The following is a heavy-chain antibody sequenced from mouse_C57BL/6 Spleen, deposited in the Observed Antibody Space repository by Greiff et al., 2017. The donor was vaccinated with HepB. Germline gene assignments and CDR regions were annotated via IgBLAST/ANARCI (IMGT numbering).Heavy chain of an antibody. CDR2: ISDGGSYT. Sequence: EVQLVESGGGLVKPGGSLKLSCAASGYTFSSYAMSWVRQTPEKRLEWVATISDGGSYTYYPDNVKGRVTISRDNAKNNLYLQMSRLKSEDTAMYYCARDRGYDDDGDFFDYWGQGTTLTVSS. CDR3: ARDRGYDDDGDFFDY. J-gene: IGHJ2*01. CDR1: GYTFSSYA. V-gene: IGHV5-4*01. D-gene: IGHD2-4*01.